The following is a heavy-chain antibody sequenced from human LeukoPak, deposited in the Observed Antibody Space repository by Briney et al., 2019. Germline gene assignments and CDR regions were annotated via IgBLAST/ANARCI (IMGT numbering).Heavy chain of an antibody. D-gene: IGHD6-13*01. Sequence: ASVKVSCKASGYTFTNYYTHWVRQAPGQGLEWMGIINPSGGSTSYAQRFQGRVTMTRDTSTSTVYMGLSSLRSEDTAVYYCGRPLGYSSSYDAFDIWGQGTMVTVSS. J-gene: IGHJ3*02. CDR1: GYTFTNYY. CDR2: INPSGGST. CDR3: GRPLGYSSSYDAFDI. V-gene: IGHV1-46*01.